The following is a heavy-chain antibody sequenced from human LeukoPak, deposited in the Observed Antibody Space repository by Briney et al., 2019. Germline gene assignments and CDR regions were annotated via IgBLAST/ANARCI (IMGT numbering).Heavy chain of an antibody. Sequence: GGSLRLSCAASGFTFSSYSMNWVRQAPGKGLEWISFISSSSSTIYYADSVKGRFTISRDNAKNSLYLQMNSLRDEDTAVYYCAREVGRSYCSGGSCETGIDYWGQGTLVTVSS. CDR1: GFTFSSYS. V-gene: IGHV3-48*02. D-gene: IGHD2-15*01. J-gene: IGHJ4*02. CDR3: AREVGRSYCSGGSCETGIDY. CDR2: ISSSSSTI.